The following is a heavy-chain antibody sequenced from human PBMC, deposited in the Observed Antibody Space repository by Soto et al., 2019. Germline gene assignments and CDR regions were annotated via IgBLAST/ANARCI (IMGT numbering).Heavy chain of an antibody. J-gene: IGHJ3*02. V-gene: IGHV3-21*01. CDR1: GFTFSSYS. Sequence: LRLSCAASGFTFSSYSMNWVRQAPGKGLEWVSSISSSSSYIYYADSVKGRFTISRDNAKNSLYLQMNSLRAKDTAVYYCAREIISGHDAFDIWGQGTMVTVSS. CDR2: ISSSSSYI. D-gene: IGHD1-20*01. CDR3: AREIISGHDAFDI.